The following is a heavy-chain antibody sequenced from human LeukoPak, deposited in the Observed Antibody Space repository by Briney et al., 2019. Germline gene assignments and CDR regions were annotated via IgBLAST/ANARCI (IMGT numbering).Heavy chain of an antibody. D-gene: IGHD3-10*01. CDR3: ATGRGGRWFGESYGFDY. CDR1: GYTLTELS. CDR2: FDPEDGET. Sequence: ASVNVSCKVSGYTLTELSMHWVRQAPGKGLEWMGGFDPEDGETIYAQKFQGRVTMTEDTSTDTAYMELSSLRSEDTAVYYCATGRGGRWFGESYGFDYWGQGTLVTVSS. V-gene: IGHV1-24*01. J-gene: IGHJ4*02.